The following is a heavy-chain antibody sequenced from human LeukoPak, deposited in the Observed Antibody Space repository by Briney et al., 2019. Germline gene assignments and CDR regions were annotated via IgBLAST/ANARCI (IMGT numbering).Heavy chain of an antibody. D-gene: IGHD4-17*01. CDR2: ITGSGGNT. CDR1: GFTFSSNG. CDR3: TKRSSTVTPKTYYFDY. J-gene: IGHJ4*02. Sequence: GGSLRLSCAASGFTFSSNGMSWVRQALWKGVEWVSSITGSGGNTYYADSVKGRFTISRDNSKNTLYLQMNSLRADDTAVYYCTKRSSTVTPKTYYFDYWGQGTLVTVSS. V-gene: IGHV3-23*01.